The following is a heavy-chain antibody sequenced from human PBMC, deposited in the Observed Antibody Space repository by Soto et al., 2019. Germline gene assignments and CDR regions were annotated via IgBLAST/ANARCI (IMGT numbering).Heavy chain of an antibody. D-gene: IGHD6-19*01. Sequence: PGESLKISCKGSGYSFTSYWIAWVRQMPGKGLEWMGIIYPGDSDTRYNTSFQGQVTISADKSISTAYLQWSSLKASDTAMYYCASQAVSEWYYFDYWGQGTLVTVSS. CDR1: GYSFTSYW. CDR2: IYPGDSDT. J-gene: IGHJ4*02. V-gene: IGHV5-51*01. CDR3: ASQAVSEWYYFDY.